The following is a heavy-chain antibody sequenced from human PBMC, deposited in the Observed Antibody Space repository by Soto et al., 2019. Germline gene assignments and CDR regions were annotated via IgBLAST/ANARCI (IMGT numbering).Heavy chain of an antibody. V-gene: IGHV4-30-2*01. CDR1: GGSISSGGYS. J-gene: IGHJ5*02. CDR3: AKRGYYDSQANWFDP. Sequence: SETLSLTCAVSGGSISSGGYSWSWIRQPPGKGLEWIGYIYHSGSTYYNPSLKNRVTISVDRSKNQFSLKLSSVTAADTAVYYCAKRGYYDSQANWFDPWGEGTLVTVSS. D-gene: IGHD3-22*01. CDR2: IYHSGST.